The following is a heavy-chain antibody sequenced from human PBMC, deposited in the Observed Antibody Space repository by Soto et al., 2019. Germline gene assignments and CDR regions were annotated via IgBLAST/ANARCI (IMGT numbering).Heavy chain of an antibody. CDR1: GFTLSDYY. J-gene: IGHJ6*03. D-gene: IGHD3-10*02. Sequence: QVQLVESCGGLVKPGGSLRLSCVASGFTLSDYYMRWIRQAPGKGLEWVSYISSSGTIDNYAGSVKGRFTISRANAKNSLFLQMNGVRAEDTAVYYCERRTMCNYYYMDVWGKGTKVTVSS. V-gene: IGHV3-11*01. CDR2: ISSSGTID. CDR3: ERRTMCNYYYMDV.